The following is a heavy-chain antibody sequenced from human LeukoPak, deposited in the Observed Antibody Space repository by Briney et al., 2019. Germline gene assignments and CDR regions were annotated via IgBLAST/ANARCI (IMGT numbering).Heavy chain of an antibody. CDR2: ISGSGST. J-gene: IGHJ5*02. V-gene: IGHV4-4*07. Sequence: GTLRLSCAASGFTFSSFGMTWMRQPAGKGLEWIGRISGSGSTTYNPSLKSRLSISIDTSKNQFSLKLMSVTAADTAVYYCARDSGTTGEVKFDPWGQGTLVTVSS. D-gene: IGHD3-10*01. CDR3: ARDSGTTGEVKFDP. CDR1: GFTFSSFG.